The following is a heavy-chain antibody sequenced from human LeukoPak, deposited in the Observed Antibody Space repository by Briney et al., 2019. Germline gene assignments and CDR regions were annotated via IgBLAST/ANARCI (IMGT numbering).Heavy chain of an antibody. V-gene: IGHV3-23*01. D-gene: IGHD1-26*01. CDR2: ISGSGGST. Sequence: GGSLRLSCAASGFTFSSYAMSWVRQAPGKGLEWVSAISGSGGSTYYADSVKGRFTISRDNSKNTLYLQMNSLRAEDTAVYYCAEAEWELHYYYYYGMDVWGQGTTVTVSS. J-gene: IGHJ6*02. CDR1: GFTFSSYA. CDR3: AEAEWELHYYYYYGMDV.